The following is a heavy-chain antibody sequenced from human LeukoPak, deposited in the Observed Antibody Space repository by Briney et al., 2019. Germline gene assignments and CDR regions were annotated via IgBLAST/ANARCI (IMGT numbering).Heavy chain of an antibody. Sequence: GGSLRLSCAASGFTFGSYSVNGVRQAPGKGLEWVSHITASGTAMFYADSVKGRFTISRDNAKNSLYLQMNSLRDEDTAVYYCARRKPQYNWNYFDYWGQGTLVTVSS. CDR1: GFTFGSYS. D-gene: IGHD1-20*01. CDR2: ITASGTAM. J-gene: IGHJ4*02. V-gene: IGHV3-48*02. CDR3: ARRKPQYNWNYFDY.